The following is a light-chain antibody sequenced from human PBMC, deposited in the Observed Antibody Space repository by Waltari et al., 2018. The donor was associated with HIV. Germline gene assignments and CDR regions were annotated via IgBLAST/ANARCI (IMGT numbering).Light chain of an antibody. CDR3: MQCTQFPYT. CDR2: LTS. CDR1: QGLVNPDGNTY. J-gene: IGKJ2*01. Sequence: EIVMTQTPLSSVVTLGQPPSIPCRSSQGLVNPDGNTYLSWLHQRPGQPPRLLIYLTSNRFSGVPDRFSGSGAGTDFTLTISRVEPDDVGTYYCMQCTQFPYTFGHGTRLEIK. V-gene: IGKV2-24*01.